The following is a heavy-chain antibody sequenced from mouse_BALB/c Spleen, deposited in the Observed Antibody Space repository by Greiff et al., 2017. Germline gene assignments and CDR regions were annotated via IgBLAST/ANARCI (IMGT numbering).Heavy chain of an antibody. J-gene: IGHJ3*01. CDR1: GFTFSSFG. CDR2: ISSGSSTI. D-gene: IGHD2-1*01. Sequence: EVKVVESGGGLVQPGGSRKLSCAASGFTFSSFGMHWVRQAPEKGLEWVAYISSGSSTIYYADTVKGRFTISRDNPKNTLFLQMTSLRSEDTAMYYCARSRNYPAWFAYWGQGTLVTVSA. CDR3: ARSRNYPAWFAY. V-gene: IGHV5-17*02.